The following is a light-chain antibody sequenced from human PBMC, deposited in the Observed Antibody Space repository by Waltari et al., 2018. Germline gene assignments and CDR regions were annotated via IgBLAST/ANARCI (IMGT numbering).Light chain of an antibody. CDR1: QSISRY. CDR2: AAS. CDR3: QNHERLPAM. V-gene: IGKV3-20*01. Sequence: EIVLTQSPGTLSLSPGERAPLPCRASQSISRYLAWYQQKPGQAPRLLIYAASSRATGIPDRFSGSGSGTDFSLTISRLEPEDFAVYYCQNHERLPAMFGQGTKVEIK. J-gene: IGKJ1*01.